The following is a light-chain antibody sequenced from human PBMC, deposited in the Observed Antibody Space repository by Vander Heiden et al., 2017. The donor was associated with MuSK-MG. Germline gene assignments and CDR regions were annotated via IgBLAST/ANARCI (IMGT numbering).Light chain of an antibody. V-gene: IGLV3-9*01. CDR2: RDN. J-gene: IGLJ2*01. CDR3: QVWDSNTVR. Sequence: SYDLTQPLSVSAALGQTAKITCGGHNIGSKNVHWYWQKAGQAPILVIYRDNDRPSGIPERISGSNSGNTATLTISGAQVGDEGDYYCQVWDSNTVRFGGGTKLTVL. CDR1: NIGSKN.